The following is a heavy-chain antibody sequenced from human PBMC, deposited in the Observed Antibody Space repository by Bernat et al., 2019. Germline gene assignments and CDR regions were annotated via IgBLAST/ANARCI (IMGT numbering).Heavy chain of an antibody. CDR3: ARAGDCTNGVCWGFDY. Sequence: QVQLVESGGGVVQPGRSLRLPCAASGFTFSSYAMHWVRQAPGKGLEWVAVISYDGSNKYYADSVKGRFTISRDNSKNTLYLQMNSLRAEDTAVYYCARAGDCTNGVCWGFDYWGQGTLVTVSS. CDR2: ISYDGSNK. J-gene: IGHJ4*02. D-gene: IGHD2-8*01. V-gene: IGHV3-30-3*01. CDR1: GFTFSSYA.